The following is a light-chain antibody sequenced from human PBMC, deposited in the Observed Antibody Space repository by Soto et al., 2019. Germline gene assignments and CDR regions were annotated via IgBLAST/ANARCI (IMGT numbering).Light chain of an antibody. J-gene: IGKJ4*01. CDR1: QRISTW. CDR2: KAS. Sequence: DIQMTQSPSTLSASVGDRVTIACRASQRISTWLAWYQQKPGKAPKLLIYKASILESGVPSRFSGSGSATEFNLTISSLQHEDFASYYCQQYETFPLTFGGGTKVEIK. CDR3: QQYETFPLT. V-gene: IGKV1-5*03.